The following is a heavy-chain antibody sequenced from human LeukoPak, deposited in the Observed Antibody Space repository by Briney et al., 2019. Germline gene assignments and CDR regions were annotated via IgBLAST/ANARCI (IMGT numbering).Heavy chain of an antibody. CDR3: AKGHCSSTSCYSGA. CDR2: ISGSGGST. D-gene: IGHD2-2*01. J-gene: IGHJ5*02. CDR1: GFTFSSYA. Sequence: PGGSLRLSCAASGFTFSSYAMSWVRQAPGKGLEWVSGISGSGGSTYYADSVKGRFTISRDNSKNTLYLQMNSLRAEDTAVYYCAKGHCSSTSCYSGAWGQGTLVTVSS. V-gene: IGHV3-23*01.